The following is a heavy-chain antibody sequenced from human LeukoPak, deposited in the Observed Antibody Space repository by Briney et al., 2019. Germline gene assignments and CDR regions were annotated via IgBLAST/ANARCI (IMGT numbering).Heavy chain of an antibody. V-gene: IGHV3-30*03. CDR1: GFMFRAYG. D-gene: IGHD3-22*01. J-gene: IGHJ4*02. CDR2: TSFDGGNT. Sequence: GGSLRLSCAASGFMFRAYGLHWVRQAPGKGLEWPAVTSFDGGNTYYAASVKGRFTISRDNSKNTLYLQMNSLRAEDTAVYYCARDLHLYYYDSSGYCDYWGQGTLVTVSS. CDR3: ARDLHLYYYDSSGYCDY.